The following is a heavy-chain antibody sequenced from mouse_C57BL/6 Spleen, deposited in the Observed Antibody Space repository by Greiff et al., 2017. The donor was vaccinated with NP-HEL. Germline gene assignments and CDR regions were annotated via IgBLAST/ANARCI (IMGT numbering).Heavy chain of an antibody. D-gene: IGHD2-5*01. Sequence: DVMLVESGGGLVKPGGSLKLSCAASGFTFSDYGMHWVRQAPEKGLEWVAYISSGSSTIYYADTVKGRVTISRDNAKNTLFLQMTSLRSEDTAMYYGERMGPCYSNPFDYWGQGTTLTVSS. V-gene: IGHV5-17*01. CDR2: ISSGSSTI. CDR3: ERMGPCYSNPFDY. CDR1: GFTFSDYG. J-gene: IGHJ2*01.